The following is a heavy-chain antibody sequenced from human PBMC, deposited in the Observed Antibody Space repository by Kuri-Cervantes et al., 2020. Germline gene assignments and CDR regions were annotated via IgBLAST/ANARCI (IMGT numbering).Heavy chain of an antibody. J-gene: IGHJ5*02. CDR3: AKDGIIAAAGGNWFDP. D-gene: IGHD6-13*01. CDR1: GFTFDDYA. Sequence: GGSLRLSCAASGFTFDDYAMHWVRQAPGKGLEWVSGISWKSGSIGYADSVKGRFTISRDNAKNSLYLQMNSLRAEDTALYYCAKDGIIAAAGGNWFDPWGQGTLVTVSS. V-gene: IGHV3-9*01. CDR2: ISWKSGSI.